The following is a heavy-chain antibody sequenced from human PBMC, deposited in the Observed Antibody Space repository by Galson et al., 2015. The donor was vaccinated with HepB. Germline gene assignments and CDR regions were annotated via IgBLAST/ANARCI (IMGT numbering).Heavy chain of an antibody. J-gene: IGHJ6*02. Sequence: SLRLSCAASGFIFSNYDMHWVRQAPDKGLEWVAFISYDGSNKYYADSVKGRFTISRDNSKNTLYLQMNSLRAEDTAVYYCARDRRRLRYGMDVWGQGTTVTVSS. V-gene: IGHV3-30*04. CDR1: GFIFSNYD. CDR2: ISYDGSNK. CDR3: ARDRRRLRYGMDV.